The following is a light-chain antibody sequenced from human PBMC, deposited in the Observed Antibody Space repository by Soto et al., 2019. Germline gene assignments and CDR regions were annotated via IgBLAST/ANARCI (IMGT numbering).Light chain of an antibody. CDR2: KVS. CDR1: QSLVHNDGNTY. V-gene: IGKV2-24*01. J-gene: IGKJ1*01. Sequence: DIGMTHTPLSSPVTLGQAASISCRSSQSLVHNDGNTYLSWFQQRPGQPPRLLIYKVSDRFAGVPDRFSGSGAGTDFTLTISRVEAEDVGVYYCMQATQSSWTFGQGTKVDIK. CDR3: MQATQSSWT.